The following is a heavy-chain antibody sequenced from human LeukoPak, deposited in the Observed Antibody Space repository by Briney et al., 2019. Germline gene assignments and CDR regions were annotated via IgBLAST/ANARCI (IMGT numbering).Heavy chain of an antibody. CDR3: TTIAAAGTSWFDP. CDR2: IKSKTDGGTT. Sequence: GGSLRLSCAASGFTFSNAWMSWVRQAPGKGLEWVGRIKSKTDGGTTDYAAPVKGRFTISRDDSKNTLYLQMNSLKTEDTVVYYCTTIAAAGTSWFDPWGQGTLVTVSS. V-gene: IGHV3-15*01. D-gene: IGHD6-13*01. J-gene: IGHJ5*02. CDR1: GFTFSNAW.